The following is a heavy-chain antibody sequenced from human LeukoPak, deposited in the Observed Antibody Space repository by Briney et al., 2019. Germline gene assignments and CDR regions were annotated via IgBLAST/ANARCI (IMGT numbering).Heavy chain of an antibody. CDR1: GGSISSGGYS. CDR2: IYXSGST. Sequence: PSQTLSLTCAVSGGSISSGGYSWSWIRQPPGKGLEWIGYIYXSGSTYYNPSLKSRVTISVDRSKNQFSLKLSSVTAADTAVYYYARGYDTXFFDYWGQGTLVTVSS. CDR3: ARGYDTXFFDY. D-gene: IGHD3-22*01. J-gene: IGHJ4*02. V-gene: IGHV4-30-2*01.